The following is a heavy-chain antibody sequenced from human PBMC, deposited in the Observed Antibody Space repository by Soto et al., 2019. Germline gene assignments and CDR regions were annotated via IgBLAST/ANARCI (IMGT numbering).Heavy chain of an antibody. V-gene: IGHV4-61*01. J-gene: IGHJ5*02. CDR3: ARVRYSNYSGWFDP. CDR2: IYYSGST. D-gene: IGHD4-4*01. Sequence: LSLTCTVSGGSVSSGSYYWSWIRQPPGKGLEWIGYIYYSGSTNYNPSLKSRVTISVDTSKNQFSLKLSSVTAADTAVYYCARVRYSNYSGWFDPWGQGTLVTVSS. CDR1: GGSVSSGSYY.